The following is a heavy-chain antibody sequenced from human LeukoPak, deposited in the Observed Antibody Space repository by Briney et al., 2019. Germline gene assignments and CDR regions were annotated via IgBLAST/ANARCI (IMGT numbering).Heavy chain of an antibody. CDR3: ARDPYSGGYWNYYYYYMDV. Sequence: GGSLRLSCAASGFTFSSYNMNWVRQAPAKGLEWVSSITSRSSYIYYADSVKGRFTISRDNAKNSLFLQMNSLTAEDTAVYYCARDPYSGGYWNYYYYYMDVWGKGTTVTISS. V-gene: IGHV3-21*01. J-gene: IGHJ6*03. D-gene: IGHD1-26*01. CDR2: ITSRSSYI. CDR1: GFTFSSYN.